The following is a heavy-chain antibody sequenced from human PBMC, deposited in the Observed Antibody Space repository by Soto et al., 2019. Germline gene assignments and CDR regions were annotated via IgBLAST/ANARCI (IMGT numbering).Heavy chain of an antibody. CDR2: IIPIFGTA. CDR1: GGTFSSYA. D-gene: IGHD2-2*01. V-gene: IGHV1-69*13. CDR3: ARGTPAVVVPAAMLHYYYGMDV. J-gene: IGHJ6*02. Sequence: ASVKVSCKASGGTFSSYAISWVRQAPGQGLEWMGGIIPIFGTANYAQKFQGRVTITADESTSTAYMELSSLRSEDTAVYYCARGTPAVVVPAAMLHYYYGMDVWGQGTTVTVSS.